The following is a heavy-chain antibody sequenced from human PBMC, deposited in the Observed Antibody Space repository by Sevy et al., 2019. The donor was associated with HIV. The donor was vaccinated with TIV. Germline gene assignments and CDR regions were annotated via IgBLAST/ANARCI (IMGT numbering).Heavy chain of an antibody. V-gene: IGHV3-30*02. J-gene: IGHJ4*02. CDR3: AREGLDSTSYHFDY. CDR2: IRYDGSNK. Sequence: GGSLRLSCAASGFTFSSYGMHWVRQAPGKGPEWVAFIRYDGSNKYYADSVKGRFTISRDNSKNTLYLQMNSLRAEDTAVYYCAREGLDSTSYHFDYWGQGTLVTVSS. D-gene: IGHD3-22*01. CDR1: GFTFSSYG.